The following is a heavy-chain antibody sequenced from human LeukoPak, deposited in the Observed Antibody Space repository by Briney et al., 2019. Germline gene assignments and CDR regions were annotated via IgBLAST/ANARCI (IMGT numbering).Heavy chain of an antibody. CDR3: ARVRDYYDSTYYYYYMDV. D-gene: IGHD3-22*01. Sequence: SETLSLTCTISGGSIISSSHYWGWIRQPPGKGLEWIGSIYHGGSTYFNPSLKSRVTISLDTSKNQFSLKLSSVTAADTAVYYCARVRDYYDSTYYYYYMDVWGKGTTVTVSS. J-gene: IGHJ6*03. CDR1: GGSIISSSHY. V-gene: IGHV4-39*07. CDR2: IYHGGST.